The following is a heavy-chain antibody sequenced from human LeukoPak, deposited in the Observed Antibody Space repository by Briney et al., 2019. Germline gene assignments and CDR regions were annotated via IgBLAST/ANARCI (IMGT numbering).Heavy chain of an antibody. CDR1: GYTFNGYY. CDR2: INPNSGGT. V-gene: IGHV1-2*04. Sequence: ASVKVSCKTSGYTFNGYYIHWVRQAPGQGLEWMGWINPNSGGTNYAQKFQDWVTMTRDTSIGTAYMELRRLRSDDTAVYYCARDRGRGGLISAFDIWGQGQWSPSLQ. CDR3: ARDRGRGGLISAFDI. J-gene: IGHJ3*02. D-gene: IGHD3-16*01.